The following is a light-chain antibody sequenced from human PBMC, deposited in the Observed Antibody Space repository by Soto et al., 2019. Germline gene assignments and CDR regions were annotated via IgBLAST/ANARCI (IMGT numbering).Light chain of an antibody. CDR1: QSVSSD. V-gene: IGKV1-39*01. CDR2: DAS. Sequence: DIELTQSPSTLSGSVGEKATITCRASQSVSSDLDWYQQKPGQAPSLLIYDASSLDSGIPSRFSGSGSETDFTLSISSLQPEDFAIYYCQQSYSSPLTFGQGTKVDIK. CDR3: QQSYSSPLT. J-gene: IGKJ1*01.